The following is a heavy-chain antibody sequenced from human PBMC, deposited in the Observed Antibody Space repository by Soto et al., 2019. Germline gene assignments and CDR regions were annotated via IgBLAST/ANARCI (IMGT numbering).Heavy chain of an antibody. CDR3: ARTDNPSFHFDY. D-gene: IGHD1-1*01. Sequence: PGEALNISFHVSGYSFTTLWSGWVRQMPGKGPEWVGLIYPRDSDTRYSPSFQGQVTISVDKSINTAYLRWSSLKASDTAIYYCARTDNPSFHFDYWGQGTQVTVSA. CDR1: GYSFTTLW. CDR2: IYPRDSDT. J-gene: IGHJ4*02. V-gene: IGHV5-51*01.